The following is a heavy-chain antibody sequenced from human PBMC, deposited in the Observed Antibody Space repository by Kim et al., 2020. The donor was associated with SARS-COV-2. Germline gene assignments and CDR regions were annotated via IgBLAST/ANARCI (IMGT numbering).Heavy chain of an antibody. D-gene: IGHD5-18*01. J-gene: IGHJ4*02. Sequence: PSLKSRVTISEETSKNQFSLKLSSVTAADTAVYYCARSPGGRGYSYGDDYWGQRTLVTVSS. CDR3: ARSPGGRGYSYGDDY. V-gene: IGHV4-39*01.